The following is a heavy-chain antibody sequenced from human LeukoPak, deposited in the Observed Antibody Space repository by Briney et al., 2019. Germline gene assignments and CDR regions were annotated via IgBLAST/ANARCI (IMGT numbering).Heavy chain of an antibody. Sequence: GRSLRLSCAASGFTFSSHVMHWVRQAPGKGLEWVAVISYDGSNKYYADSVKGRFTISRDNSKNTLYLQMNSLRAEDTAVYYCANLPTVGSQLPPAEYFQHWGQGTLVTVSS. V-gene: IGHV3-30*18. CDR3: ANLPTVGSQLPPAEYFQH. CDR1: GFTFSSHV. CDR2: ISYDGSNK. D-gene: IGHD2-2*01. J-gene: IGHJ1*01.